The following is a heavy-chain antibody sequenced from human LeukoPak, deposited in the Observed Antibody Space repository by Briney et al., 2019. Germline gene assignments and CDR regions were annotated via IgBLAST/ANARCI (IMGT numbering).Heavy chain of an antibody. Sequence: SETLSLTCTVSGASISGHYWNWIRQPPGKGLEWIGYIYDSGSTNYNPSLKSRVTISLDTSKNQFSLKLSSVTAADTAVYYCASDSGSYLDTFDIWGQGTMVTVSS. J-gene: IGHJ3*02. V-gene: IGHV4-59*08. CDR3: ASDSGSYLDTFDI. CDR1: GASISGHY. D-gene: IGHD1-26*01. CDR2: IYDSGST.